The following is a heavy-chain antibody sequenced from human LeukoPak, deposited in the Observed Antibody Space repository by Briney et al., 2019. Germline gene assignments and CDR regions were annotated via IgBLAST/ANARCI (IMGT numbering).Heavy chain of an antibody. CDR2: ILYDESDK. CDR3: ARKVGVTSSFDY. V-gene: IGHV3-30*04. CDR1: GFTFSNYA. D-gene: IGHD1-26*01. Sequence: GGSLRLSCAASGFTFSNYAMHWVRQAPGKGLEWVAVILYDESDKYYADSVKGRFTISRDNSKNTLYLQMNSLRAEDTAVYYCARKVGVTSSFDYWGQGTLVTASS. J-gene: IGHJ4*02.